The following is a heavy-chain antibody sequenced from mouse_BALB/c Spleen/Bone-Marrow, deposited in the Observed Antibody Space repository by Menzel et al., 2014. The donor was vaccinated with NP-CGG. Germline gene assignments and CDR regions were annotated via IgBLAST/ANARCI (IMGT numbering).Heavy chain of an antibody. Sequence: QVQLQQPGAELMKPGASVKISCKATGYTFSSYWIEWVKQRPGHGLEWIGEILPGSGSTNYNEKLKGKATFTADTSSNTAYMQLSSLTSEDSAVYYCARRVPFAYWGQGTLVTVSA. CDR3: ARRVPFAY. CDR1: GYTFSSYW. CDR2: ILPGSGST. V-gene: IGHV1-9*01. J-gene: IGHJ3*01.